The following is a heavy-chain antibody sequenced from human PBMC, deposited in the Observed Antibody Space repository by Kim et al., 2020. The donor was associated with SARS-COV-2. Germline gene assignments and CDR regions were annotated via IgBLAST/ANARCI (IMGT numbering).Heavy chain of an antibody. J-gene: IGHJ4*02. CDR3: VKDVESVDTAMVNDY. D-gene: IGHD5-18*01. V-gene: IGHV3-64D*09. Sequence: DSVKGRLTISRDNSKNTLYLQMSSLRAEDTAVYYCVKDVESVDTAMVNDYWGQGTLVTVSS.